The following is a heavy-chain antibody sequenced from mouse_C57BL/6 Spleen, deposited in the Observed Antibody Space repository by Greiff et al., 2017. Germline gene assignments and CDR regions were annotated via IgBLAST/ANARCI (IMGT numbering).Heavy chain of an antibody. D-gene: IGHD1-1*01. Sequence: EVQVVESGGGLVKPGGSLKLSCAASGFTFSSYAMSWVRQTPEKRLEWVATISDGGSYTYYPDNVKGRFTISRDNAKNNLYLQMSHLKSEDTAMYYCARDRGTTVVADYWGQGTTLTVSS. CDR2: ISDGGSYT. V-gene: IGHV5-4*01. CDR3: ARDRGTTVVADY. J-gene: IGHJ2*01. CDR1: GFTFSSYA.